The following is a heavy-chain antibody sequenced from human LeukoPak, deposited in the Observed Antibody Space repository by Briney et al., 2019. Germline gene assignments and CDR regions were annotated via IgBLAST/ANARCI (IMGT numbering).Heavy chain of an antibody. CDR1: GFTFSSYA. Sequence: GGSLRLSCAASGFTFSSYAMSWVRQAPGKGLEWVSAISGSGGSTYYADSVKGRFTISRDNSKNTLYLQMNSLRAEDTAVYYCAKCSCYDSSGYYWGYYFDYRGQGTLVTVSS. J-gene: IGHJ4*02. CDR2: ISGSGGST. V-gene: IGHV3-23*01. D-gene: IGHD3-22*01. CDR3: AKCSCYDSSGYYWGYYFDY.